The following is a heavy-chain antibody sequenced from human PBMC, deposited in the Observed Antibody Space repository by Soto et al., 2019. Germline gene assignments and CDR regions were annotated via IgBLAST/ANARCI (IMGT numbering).Heavy chain of an antibody. Sequence: PSETLSLTCTVSGGSISSYYWSWIRQPPGKGLEWIGYIYYSGSTNYNPSLKSRVTISVDTSKNQFSLKLSSVTAADTAVYYCATSTVTTDYYYYGMDVWGQGTTVTSP. D-gene: IGHD4-4*01. V-gene: IGHV4-59*01. CDR3: ATSTVTTDYYYYGMDV. J-gene: IGHJ6*02. CDR2: IYYSGST. CDR1: GGSISSYY.